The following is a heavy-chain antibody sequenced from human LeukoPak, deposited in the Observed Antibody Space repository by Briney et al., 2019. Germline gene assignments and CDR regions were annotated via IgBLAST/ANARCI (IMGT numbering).Heavy chain of an antibody. CDR1: GGTFSSYA. D-gene: IGHD6-13*01. Sequence: ASVKVSCKASGGTFSSYAISWVRQAPGQGLEWMGWINTNTGNPTYAQGFTGRFVFSLDTSVSTAYLQISSLKAEDTAVYYCARVDPRFSSSWQIPLIAFDIWGQGTMVTVSS. CDR3: ARVDPRFSSSWQIPLIAFDI. CDR2: INTNTGNP. V-gene: IGHV7-4-1*02. J-gene: IGHJ3*02.